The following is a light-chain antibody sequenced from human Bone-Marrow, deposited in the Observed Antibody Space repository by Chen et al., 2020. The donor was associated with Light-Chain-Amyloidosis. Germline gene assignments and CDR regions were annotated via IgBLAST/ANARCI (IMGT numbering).Light chain of an antibody. J-gene: IGLJ2*01. CDR1: SGHSSYA. Sequence: QLVVTQSPSATASLGASVELTCTLSSGHSSYAIVWHQQQPEKGPRYLMRVKSDGTHTKGDGIPDRFSGSSSGAERHLFISGLQSEDEADYDCQTWGTGAPVVFGGGTKLTVL. V-gene: IGLV4-69*01. CDR3: QTWGTGAPVV. CDR2: VKSDGTH.